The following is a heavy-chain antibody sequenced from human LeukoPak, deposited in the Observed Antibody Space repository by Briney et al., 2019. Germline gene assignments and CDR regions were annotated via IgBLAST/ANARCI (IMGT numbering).Heavy chain of an antibody. V-gene: IGHV1-69*13. Sequence: ASVKVSCKATGGTFSSYAISWVRQAPGQGLEWMGGIIPIFGTANYAQKFQGRVTITADESTSTAYMELSSLRSEDTAVYYCARRVRDFFDYWGQGTLVTVSS. CDR2: IIPIFGTA. CDR3: ARRVRDFFDY. J-gene: IGHJ4*02. CDR1: GGTFSSYA.